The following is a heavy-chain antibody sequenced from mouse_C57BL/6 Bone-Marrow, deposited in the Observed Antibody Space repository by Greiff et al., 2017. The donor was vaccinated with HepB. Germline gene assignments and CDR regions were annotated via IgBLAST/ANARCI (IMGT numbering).Heavy chain of an antibody. V-gene: IGHV1-64*01. CDR2: IHPNSGST. Sequence: QVQLQQPGAELVKPGASVKLSCKASGYTFTSYWMHWVKQRPGQGLEWIGMIHPNSGSTNYNEKFKSKATLTVDKSSSTAYMQLSSLTSEDSAVYYCARYLGSLFYYAMDYWGQGTSVTVSS. D-gene: IGHD1-1*01. CDR3: ARYLGSLFYYAMDY. J-gene: IGHJ4*01. CDR1: GYTFTSYW.